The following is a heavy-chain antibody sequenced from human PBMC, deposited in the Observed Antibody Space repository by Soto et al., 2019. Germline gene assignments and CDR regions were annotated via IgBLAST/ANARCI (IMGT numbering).Heavy chain of an antibody. CDR1: GFTFSSYG. CDR2: IWYDGSNK. V-gene: IGHV3-33*01. Sequence: GGSLRLSCAASGFTFSSYGMHWVRQAPGKGLEWVAVIWYDGSNKYYADSVKGRFTISRDNSKNTLYLQMNSLRAEDTAVYYCARVGGGDYYYMDVWGKGTTVTVSS. J-gene: IGHJ6*03. CDR3: ARVGGGDYYYMDV.